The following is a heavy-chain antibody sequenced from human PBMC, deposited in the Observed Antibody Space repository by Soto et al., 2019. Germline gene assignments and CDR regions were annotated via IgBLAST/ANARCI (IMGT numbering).Heavy chain of an antibody. CDR2: IYHSGST. CDR1: GGSISSGGYS. Sequence: SETLSLTCAVSGGSISSGGYSWSWIRQPPGKGLEWIGYIYHSGSTYYNPSLKSRVTISVDTSKNQFSLKLSSVTAADTAVYYCARDGYSTNFAYWGQGT. D-gene: IGHD6-13*01. J-gene: IGHJ4*02. CDR3: ARDGYSTNFAY. V-gene: IGHV4-30-2*01.